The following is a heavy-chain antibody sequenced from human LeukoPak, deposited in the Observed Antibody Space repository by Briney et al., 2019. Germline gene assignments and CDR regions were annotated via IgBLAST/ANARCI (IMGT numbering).Heavy chain of an antibody. D-gene: IGHD3-9*01. V-gene: IGHV4-39*07. CDR2: IYYSGST. CDR3: AREVFDWLFYFFDS. J-gene: IGHJ4*02. CDR1: GGSISSSSYY. Sequence: SETLSLTCTVSGGSISSSSYYWGWIRQPPGKGLEWIGSIYYSGSTYYNPSLKSRVTISVDTSKNQFSLKLSSVTAADTAVYYCAREVFDWLFYFFDSWGQGTLVTVSS.